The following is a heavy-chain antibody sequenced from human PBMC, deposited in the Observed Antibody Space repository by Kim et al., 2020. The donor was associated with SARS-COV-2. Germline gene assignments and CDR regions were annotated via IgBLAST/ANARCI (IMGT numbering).Heavy chain of an antibody. V-gene: IGHV5-51*01. J-gene: IGHJ6*02. CDR3: ARQGPGDCSGGSRYSPYYYYGMDV. Sequence: GESLKISCKGSGYSFTSYWIGWVRQMPGKGLEWMGIIYPGDSDTRYSPSFQGQVTISADKSISTAYLQWSSLKASDTAMYYCARQGPGDCSGGSRYSPYYYYGMDVWGQGTTVTVSS. CDR1: GYSFTSYW. D-gene: IGHD2-15*01. CDR2: IYPGDSDT.